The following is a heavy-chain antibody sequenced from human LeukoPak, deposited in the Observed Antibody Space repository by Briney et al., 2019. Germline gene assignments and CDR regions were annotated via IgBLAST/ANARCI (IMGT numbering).Heavy chain of an antibody. D-gene: IGHD5-12*01. CDR3: ARGQPDIVATIHTPQDYYYMDV. V-gene: IGHV1-69*06. J-gene: IGHJ6*03. CDR1: GGTFSSYA. Sequence: ASVKVSCKASGGTFSSYAISWVRQAPGQGLEWMGGIIPIFGTANYAQKFQGRVTITADKSTSTAYMELSSLRSEDTAVYYCARGQPDIVATIHTPQDYYYMDVWGKGTTVTISS. CDR2: IIPIFGTA.